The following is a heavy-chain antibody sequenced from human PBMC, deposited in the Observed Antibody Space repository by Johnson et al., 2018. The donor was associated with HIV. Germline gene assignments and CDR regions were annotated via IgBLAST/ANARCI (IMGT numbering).Heavy chain of an antibody. D-gene: IGHD5-24*01. CDR2: IKQDGSEK. J-gene: IGHJ3*02. CDR1: GFTFSSYW. CDR3: ARDGPWLQSQRDAFDI. V-gene: IGHV3-7*01. Sequence: VQLVESGGGLVQPGGSLRLSCLASGFTFSSYWMSWVRQAPGKGLEWVANIKQDGSEKYYVDSVKGRFTISRDNAKKSLYLQMNSLRAEYTAVYYCARDGPWLQSQRDAFDIWGQGTMVTVSS.